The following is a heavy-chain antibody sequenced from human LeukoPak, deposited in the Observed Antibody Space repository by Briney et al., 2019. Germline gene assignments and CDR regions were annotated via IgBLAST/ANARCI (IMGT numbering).Heavy chain of an antibody. J-gene: IGHJ4*02. V-gene: IGHV3-7*01. Sequence: PGGSLRLSCAASGFTFSSYWMSWVRQAPGKGLEWVANIKQDGSEKYYVDSVKGRFTISRDNAKNSLYLQMNSLRAEDTAVYYWAREGSPYGDYFDYWGQGTLVTVSS. D-gene: IGHD4-17*01. CDR1: GFTFSSYW. CDR2: IKQDGSEK. CDR3: AREGSPYGDYFDY.